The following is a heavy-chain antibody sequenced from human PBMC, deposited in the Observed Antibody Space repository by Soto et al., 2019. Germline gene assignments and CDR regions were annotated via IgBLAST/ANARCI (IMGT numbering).Heavy chain of an antibody. Sequence: SETLSLTCAFYGLSFSGYYWSWIRQPPGKGLEWIGEINHSGSTNYNPSLKSRVTISVDTSKNQFSLKLSSVTAADTAVYYCARGGYYYGSGSYFRDYYGMDVWGQGTTVTVSS. CDR1: GLSFSGYY. CDR3: ARGGYYYGSGSYFRDYYGMDV. V-gene: IGHV4-34*01. J-gene: IGHJ6*02. D-gene: IGHD3-10*01. CDR2: INHSGST.